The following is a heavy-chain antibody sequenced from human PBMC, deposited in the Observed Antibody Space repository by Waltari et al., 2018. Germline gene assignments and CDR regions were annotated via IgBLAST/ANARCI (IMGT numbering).Heavy chain of an antibody. CDR1: GFTFSSYS. Sequence: EVQVVESGGGLVQPGGSLRLSCAASGFTFSSYSMNWVRQAPGKGLEWVSYITGSGAVHYADSVKGRFTISRDNAKNSLYLQMHSLRAEDTAMYYCATRGRGNSADWYFDLWGRGTLVTVSS. J-gene: IGHJ2*01. D-gene: IGHD2-21*02. V-gene: IGHV3-48*01. CDR3: ATRGRGNSADWYFDL. CDR2: ITGSGAV.